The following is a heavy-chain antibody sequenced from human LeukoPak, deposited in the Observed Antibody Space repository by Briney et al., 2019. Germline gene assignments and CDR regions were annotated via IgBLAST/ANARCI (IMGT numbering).Heavy chain of an antibody. CDR3: AKLRDIVVVVAAYDAFDI. J-gene: IGHJ3*02. Sequence: GGSLRLSCAASGFTFSTYAMSWVRQAPGKGLEWVSAISGSGGSTYYADSVKGRFTISRDNSKNTLYLQMNSLRAEDTAVYYCAKLRDIVVVVAAYDAFDIWGQGTMVTVSS. CDR2: ISGSGGST. CDR1: GFTFSTYA. D-gene: IGHD2-15*01. V-gene: IGHV3-23*01.